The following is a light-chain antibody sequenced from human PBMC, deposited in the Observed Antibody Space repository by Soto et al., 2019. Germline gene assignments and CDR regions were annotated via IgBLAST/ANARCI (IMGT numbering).Light chain of an antibody. Sequence: QSVLTQPPSASGSPGQSVAISCTGTSSDVGGYNYVSWYQQHPGKAPKLMIYEVNKRPSGVPDRFSGSKSGNTASLTVSGLQAEDEANYYCNSYTTLSNRVFGTGTKVTVL. V-gene: IGLV2-8*01. CDR3: NSYTTLSNRV. J-gene: IGLJ1*01. CDR1: SSDVGGYNY. CDR2: EVN.